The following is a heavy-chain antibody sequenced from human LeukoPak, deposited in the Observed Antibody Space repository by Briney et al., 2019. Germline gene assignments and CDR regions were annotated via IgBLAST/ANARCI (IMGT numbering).Heavy chain of an antibody. CDR1: GFTSRTSW. CDR3: ARSAR. Sequence: GGSLRLPCAASGFTSRTSWMSWVRQAPGKGLEWVANINQDGSAQYYVDSVKGRFTISRDNAKSSLYLQMNSLRAEDTAVYYCARSARWGQGTLVTVSS. J-gene: IGHJ4*02. CDR2: INQDGSAQ. V-gene: IGHV3-7*01.